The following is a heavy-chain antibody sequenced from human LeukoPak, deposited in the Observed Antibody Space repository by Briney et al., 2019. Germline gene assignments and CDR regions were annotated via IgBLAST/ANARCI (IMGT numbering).Heavy chain of an antibody. Sequence: GGSLRLSCAASGFTFSSYAMSWVRQAPGKGLEWVSAISGSGGSTYYADSVKGRFTISRDNSKNTLYLQMNSLRAEDTAVYYCAKDLKSYYVFWSGCYEYWGQGTLVTVSS. CDR1: GFTFSSYA. D-gene: IGHD3-3*01. V-gene: IGHV3-23*01. CDR3: AKDLKSYYVFWSGCYEY. J-gene: IGHJ4*02. CDR2: ISGSGGST.